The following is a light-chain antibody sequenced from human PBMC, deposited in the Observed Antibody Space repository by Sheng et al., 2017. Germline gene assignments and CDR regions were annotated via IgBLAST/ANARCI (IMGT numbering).Light chain of an antibody. J-gene: IGLJ3*02. CDR1: SSNIGNNY. Sequence: QSVLTQPPSVSAAPGQRVTISCSGSSSNIGNNYVSWYQQLPRTAPKLLIYENNKRPSGIPDRFSGSKSGTSATLGITGLQTGDEADYYCGTWDSSLSAFVFGGGTKLTVL. CDR3: GTWDSSLSAFV. V-gene: IGLV1-51*02. CDR2: ENN.